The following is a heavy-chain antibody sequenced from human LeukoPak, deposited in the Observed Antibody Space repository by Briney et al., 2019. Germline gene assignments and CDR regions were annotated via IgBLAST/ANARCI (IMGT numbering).Heavy chain of an antibody. CDR3: ARGGVSSGKWYSTYFYFFYMDF. J-gene: IGHJ6*03. V-gene: IGHV4-59*01. CDR1: GCSISSYY. CDR2: VDHTGST. D-gene: IGHD3-10*01. Sequence: PSETLSLTCTVSGCSISSYYWSWVRQPPGKGLEWIGYVDHTGSTKFNPSLNGRVSITRDTSNNLFSLRLLSVTAADPAVYYWARGGVSSGKWYSTYFYFFYMDFWGKGTTVTVSS.